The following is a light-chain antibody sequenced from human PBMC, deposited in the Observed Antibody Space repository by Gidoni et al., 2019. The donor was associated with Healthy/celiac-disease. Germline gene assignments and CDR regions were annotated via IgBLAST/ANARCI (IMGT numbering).Light chain of an antibody. Sequence: SVLTQPPSVSGAPGQRVTISCTGSSSNIGAGYDVHWYQQLPGTAPKLLIYVNSKRPSGVPDRVSGSKSGTSASLAITGLQAEDEADYYCQSDDSSLSGYVFGTGTKVTVL. CDR1: SSNIGAGYD. CDR3: QSDDSSLSGYV. V-gene: IGLV1-40*01. J-gene: IGLJ1*01. CDR2: VNS.